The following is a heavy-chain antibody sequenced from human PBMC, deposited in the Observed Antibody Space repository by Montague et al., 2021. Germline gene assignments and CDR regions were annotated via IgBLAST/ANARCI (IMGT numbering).Heavy chain of an antibody. CDR2: IYYSGST. J-gene: IGHJ6*02. D-gene: IGHD3-16*02. CDR3: ARHVIGNYGMDV. Sequence: SETLSLTYTVSGGSISSSSYYWGWIRQPPGKGLEWIGSIYYSGSTYYNPSLKSRVTISVDTSKNQFSLKLSSVTAADTAVYYCARHVIGNYGMDVWGQGTTVTVSS. CDR1: GGSISSSSYY. V-gene: IGHV4-39*01.